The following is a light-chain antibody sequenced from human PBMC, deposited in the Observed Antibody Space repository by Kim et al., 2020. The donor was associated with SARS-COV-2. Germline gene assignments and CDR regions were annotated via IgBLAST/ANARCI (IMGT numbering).Light chain of an antibody. J-gene: IGKJ1*01. CDR3: QQCNNWPPT. CDR1: QSVSSN. V-gene: IGKV3-15*01. CDR2: DAS. Sequence: EIVMTQSPATLSVYPGERATLSCRASQSVSSNLAWYQQKPGQAPRLLIYDASTRATGIPARFSGSGSGAEFTLTISSLQSEDFALYYCQQCNNWPPTFGQGTKVDIK.